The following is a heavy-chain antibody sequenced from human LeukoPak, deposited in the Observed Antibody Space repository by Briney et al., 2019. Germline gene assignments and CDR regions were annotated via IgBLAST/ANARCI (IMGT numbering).Heavy chain of an antibody. CDR2: MSPNSGNT. CDR1: GYTFTSYE. V-gene: IGHV1-8*01. J-gene: IGHJ4*02. Sequence: ASVKVSCKASGYTFTSYEINWVRQATGQGLEWMGWMSPNSGNTGYAQKFQGRVTMTRNTSISTAYMELSSLRSEDTAVYYCARLIHDYGHLFDYWGQGTLVTVSS. D-gene: IGHD4-17*01. CDR3: ARLIHDYGHLFDY.